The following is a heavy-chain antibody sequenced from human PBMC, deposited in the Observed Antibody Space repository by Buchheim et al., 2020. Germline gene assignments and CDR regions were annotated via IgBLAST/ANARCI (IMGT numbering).Heavy chain of an antibody. CDR3: ATSTVPLPYYYYGMDV. D-gene: IGHD4-17*01. CDR2: IKQDGSEK. CDR1: GFTFSDYY. J-gene: IGHJ6*02. Sequence: VQLVESGGGLVKPGGSLRLSCAASGFTFSDYYMSWIRQAPGKGLEWVANIKQDGSEKYYVESVKGRFTISRDNAKNSLYLQMNSLRAEDTAVYYCATSTVPLPYYYYGMDVWGQGTT. V-gene: IGHV3-7*01.